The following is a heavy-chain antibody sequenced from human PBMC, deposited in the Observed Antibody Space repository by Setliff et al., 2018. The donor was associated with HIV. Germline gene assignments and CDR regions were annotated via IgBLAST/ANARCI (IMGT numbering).Heavy chain of an antibody. V-gene: IGHV4-61*01. CDR3: ASEAWTSYRSSSGYYYYYMDV. CDR1: GDSVSSASYY. J-gene: IGHJ6*03. CDR2: IYYSGTT. Sequence: PSETLSLTCTVSGDSVSSASYYWSWIRQPPGKGLEWIGYIYYSGTTKYNPSLKSRVTISVDTSKNQFSLKLSSVTAADTAVYYCASEAWTSYRSSSGYYYYYMDVRGKGTTVTAP. D-gene: IGHD6-6*01.